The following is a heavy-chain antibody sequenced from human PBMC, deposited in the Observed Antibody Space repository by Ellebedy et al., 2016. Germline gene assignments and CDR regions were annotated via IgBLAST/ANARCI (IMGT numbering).Heavy chain of an antibody. D-gene: IGHD3-22*01. CDR1: GGSISSYY. Sequence: SETLSLXCTVSGGSISSYYWSWIRQPPGKGLEWIGYIYYSGSTNYNPSLKSRVTISVDTSKNQFSLKLSSVTAADTAVYYCARATMIVVGPFDYWGQGTLVTVSS. V-gene: IGHV4-59*01. J-gene: IGHJ4*02. CDR3: ARATMIVVGPFDY. CDR2: IYYSGST.